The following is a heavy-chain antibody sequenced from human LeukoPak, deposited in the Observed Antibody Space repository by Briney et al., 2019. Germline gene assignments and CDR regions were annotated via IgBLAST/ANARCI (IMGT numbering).Heavy chain of an antibody. Sequence: SVKVSCKASGGTFSSYAISWVRQAPGQGRDWMGGIIPIFGTANYAQKFQGRVTITADESTSTAYMELSSLRSEDTAVYYCAGRSGIAVAGTLVSFDYWGQGTLVTVSS. D-gene: IGHD6-19*01. V-gene: IGHV1-69*01. CDR3: AGRSGIAVAGTLVSFDY. CDR2: IIPIFGTA. CDR1: GGTFSSYA. J-gene: IGHJ4*02.